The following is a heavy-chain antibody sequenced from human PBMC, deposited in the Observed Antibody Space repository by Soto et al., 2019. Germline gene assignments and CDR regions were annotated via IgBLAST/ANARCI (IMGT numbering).Heavy chain of an antibody. CDR1: GFSLSTSGMC. V-gene: IGHV2-70*01. J-gene: IGHJ6*02. D-gene: IGHD2-2*01. CDR3: ARTPADIVVVPAANTYYYYGMDV. CDR2: IDWDDDK. Sequence: ESGPTLVNPTHPLTLTCAFSGFSLSTSGMCVSWIRQPPGKALEWLALIDWDDDKYYSTSLKTRLTISKDTSKNQVVLTMTNMDPVDTATYYCARTPADIVVVPAANTYYYYGMDVWGQGTTVTVSS.